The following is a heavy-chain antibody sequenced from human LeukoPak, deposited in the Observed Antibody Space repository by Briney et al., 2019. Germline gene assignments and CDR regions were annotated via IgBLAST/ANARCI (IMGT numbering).Heavy chain of an antibody. J-gene: IGHJ4*02. CDR2: ITSSSSAI. V-gene: IGHV3-48*04. CDR1: GFTFSNYN. CDR3: ARGPRHFDY. Sequence: GGSLRLSCAASGFTFSNYNLNWVRQAPGKGLEWLSYITSSSSAIYYADSVKGRFTISRDNAKNSLYLQMNSLRAEDTAVYYRARGPRHFDYWGQGALVTVSS.